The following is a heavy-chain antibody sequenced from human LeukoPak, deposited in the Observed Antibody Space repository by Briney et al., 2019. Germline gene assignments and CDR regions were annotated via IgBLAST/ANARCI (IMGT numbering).Heavy chain of an antibody. Sequence: GGSLRLSCVGSGFTFSDAWMSWVRQAPGKGLEWVGRIKSISDGGTIDYAAPVKGRFTISRDDSRNTLYLQMNSLKTEDTAVYYCTTGGLVVVPAATDYYYYMDVWGKGTTVTVSS. D-gene: IGHD2-2*01. CDR3: TTGGLVVVPAATDYYYYMDV. CDR2: IKSISDGGTI. J-gene: IGHJ6*03. CDR1: GFTFSDAW. V-gene: IGHV3-15*01.